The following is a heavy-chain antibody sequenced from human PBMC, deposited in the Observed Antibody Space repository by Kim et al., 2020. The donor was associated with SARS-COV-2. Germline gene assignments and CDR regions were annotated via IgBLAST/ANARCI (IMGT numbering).Heavy chain of an antibody. CDR1: GGSFSGYY. CDR2: INHSGST. Sequence: SETLSLTCAVYGGSFSGYYWSWIRQPPGKGLEWIGEINHSGSTNYNPSLKSRVTISVDTSKNQFSLKLSSVTAADTAVYYCARGSRSRISIWGQGTMVTVSS. CDR3: ARGSRSRISI. D-gene: IGHD2-15*01. V-gene: IGHV4-34*01. J-gene: IGHJ3*02.